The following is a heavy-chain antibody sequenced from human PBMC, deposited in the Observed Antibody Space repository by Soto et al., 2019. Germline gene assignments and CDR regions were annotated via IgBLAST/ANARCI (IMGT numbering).Heavy chain of an antibody. CDR1: GYTFTSYD. CDR2: MNPNSGNT. D-gene: IGHD5-12*01. CDR3: ARGRRWLQLRGFDY. Sequence: QVQLVQSGAEVKKPGASVKVSCKASGYTFTSYDINWVRQATGQGLEWMGWMNPNSGNTGYAQKFQGRVNMTRNTSISTAYMELSSLRSEDTAVYYCARGRRWLQLRGFDYWGQGTLVTVSS. J-gene: IGHJ4*02. V-gene: IGHV1-8*01.